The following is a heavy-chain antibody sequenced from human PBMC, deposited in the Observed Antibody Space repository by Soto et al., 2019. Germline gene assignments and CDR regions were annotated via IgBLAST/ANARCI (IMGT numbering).Heavy chain of an antibody. J-gene: IGHJ5*02. V-gene: IGHV1-2*02. Sequence: GASVKVSCKASGYTFTGYYMHWVRQAPGQGLEWMGWINPNSGGTNYAQKFQGRVTMTRDTSISTAYMELSRLRSDDTAVYYCARAVETGQGDWFDPWGQGTLVTAPQ. CDR1: GYTFTGYY. D-gene: IGHD2-2*01. CDR2: INPNSGGT. CDR3: ARAVETGQGDWFDP.